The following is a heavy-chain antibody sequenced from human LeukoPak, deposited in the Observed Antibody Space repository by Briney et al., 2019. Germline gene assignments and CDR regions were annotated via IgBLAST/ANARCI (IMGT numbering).Heavy chain of an antibody. V-gene: IGHV3-23*01. CDR3: AKGDGKDSASYYTN. Sequence: GGSLRLSCAASGFTFSSYAMSWVRQAPGKGLEWVSAISGSGGSTYYADSVKGRFTISRDNSKNTLYLQMNGLKAEDTAVYYCAKGDGKDSASYYTNWGQGTLVTVSS. CDR2: ISGSGGST. CDR1: GFTFSSYA. D-gene: IGHD1-26*01. J-gene: IGHJ4*02.